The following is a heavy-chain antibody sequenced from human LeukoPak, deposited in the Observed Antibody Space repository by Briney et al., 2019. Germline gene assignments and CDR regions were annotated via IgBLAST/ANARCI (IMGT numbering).Heavy chain of an antibody. V-gene: IGHV4-4*07. CDR3: ARGGYSGFDYPNWFDP. D-gene: IGHD5-12*01. J-gene: IGHJ5*02. CDR2: IHNSGTT. Sequence: PSETLSLTCTVSGGSIFSYYWIWIRQPAGKGLEWIGRIHNSGTTNYNPSLQSRVTISVDTSKNQFSLRLSSVTAADTAVYYCARGGYSGFDYPNWFDPWGQGTLVTVSS. CDR1: GGSIFSYY.